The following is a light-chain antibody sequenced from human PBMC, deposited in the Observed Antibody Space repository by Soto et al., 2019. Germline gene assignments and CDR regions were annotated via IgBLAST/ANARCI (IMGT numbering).Light chain of an antibody. V-gene: IGLV1-47*01. CDR1: SSNIGSNY. J-gene: IGLJ7*01. CDR3: AAWDDSLSGPV. CDR2: RNN. Sequence: QSVLTQPPSASGTPGQRVTISCSGSSSNIGSNYVYWYQQLPGTAPKLLIYRNNQRPSGVPDRFSCSKSGTSASLAISGLRSEDEADYYCAAWDDSLSGPVFGGGTQLTVI.